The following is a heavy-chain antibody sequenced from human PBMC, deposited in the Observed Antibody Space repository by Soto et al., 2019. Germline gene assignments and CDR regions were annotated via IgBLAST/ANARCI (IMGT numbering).Heavy chain of an antibody. D-gene: IGHD6-19*01. CDR2: IYFTGST. V-gene: IGHV4-31*03. Sequence: PSETLSLTCTVSGHSLSSGGYYWSWIRQHPGKGLEWVGYIYFTGSTLYNPSLKSRLAMSLDTSKNQLSLRLTSVTAADTAVYFCARDWGSSGWPNWGQGTLVTVSS. J-gene: IGHJ4*02. CDR3: ARDWGSSGWPN. CDR1: GHSLSSGGYY.